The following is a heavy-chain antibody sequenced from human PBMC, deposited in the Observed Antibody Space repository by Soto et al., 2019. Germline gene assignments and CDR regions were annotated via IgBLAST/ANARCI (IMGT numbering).Heavy chain of an antibody. J-gene: IGHJ4*02. CDR2: ISSNGGST. CDR3: AREHEAAAGSLDY. D-gene: IGHD6-13*01. V-gene: IGHV3-64*01. Sequence: EVQLVESGGGLVQPGGSLRLSCAASGFTFSSYAMHWVRQAPGKGLEYVSAISSNGGSTYYANSVKGRFTISRDNSKHTLYLQMGSLRAEDMAVYYCAREHEAAAGSLDYWGQGTLVTVSS. CDR1: GFTFSSYA.